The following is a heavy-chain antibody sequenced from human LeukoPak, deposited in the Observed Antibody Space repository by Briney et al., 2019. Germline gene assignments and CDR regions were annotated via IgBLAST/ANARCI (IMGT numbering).Heavy chain of an antibody. J-gene: IGHJ4*02. Sequence: ASVKVSCKASGHTFTNYYMHWVRQAPGQGLEWMGLINPTGTGTNYAQKFRDRVTLTRDTSTTTVYMELSSLTSEDTAVYYCAREEYGGYFDYWGQGTLVTVSS. V-gene: IGHV1-46*01. CDR2: INPTGTGT. D-gene: IGHD2-21*01. CDR1: GHTFTNYY. CDR3: AREEYGGYFDY.